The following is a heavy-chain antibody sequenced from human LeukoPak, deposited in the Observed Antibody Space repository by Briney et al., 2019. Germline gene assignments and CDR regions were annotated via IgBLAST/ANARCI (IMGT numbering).Heavy chain of an antibody. V-gene: IGHV4-34*01. CDR1: GGSFSGYY. CDR3: ASTYYDFWSGYYANYYMDV. J-gene: IGHJ6*03. Sequence: PSETLSLTCAVYGGSFSGYYWSWIRQPPGKGLEWIGEINHSGSTNYNPSLKSRVTISVDTSKNQFSLKLSSVTAADTAVYYCASTYYDFWSGYYANYYMDVWGKGTTVTVSS. D-gene: IGHD3-3*01. CDR2: INHSGST.